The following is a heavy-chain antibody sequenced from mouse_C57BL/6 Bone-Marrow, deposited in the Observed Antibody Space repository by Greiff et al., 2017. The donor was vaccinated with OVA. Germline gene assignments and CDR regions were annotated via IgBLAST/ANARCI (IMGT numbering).Heavy chain of an antibody. CDR2: IDPENGDT. Sequence: EVKLVESGAELVRPGASVKLSCTASGFNIKDDYMHWVKQRPEQGLEWIGWIDPENGDTEHASKFQGKATITADTSSNTAYLQLSSLTSEDTAVYYCTRGNYVKFDYWGQGTTLTVSS. V-gene: IGHV14-4*01. D-gene: IGHD2-1*01. CDR3: TRGNYVKFDY. J-gene: IGHJ2*01. CDR1: GFNIKDDY.